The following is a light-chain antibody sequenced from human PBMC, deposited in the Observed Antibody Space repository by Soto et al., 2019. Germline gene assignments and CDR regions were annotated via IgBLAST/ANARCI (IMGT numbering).Light chain of an antibody. V-gene: IGKV3-20*01. J-gene: IGKJ1*01. Sequence: EIVLTQSPGTLSFSPGERATLSCRAIQSVTSNYLAWYQQKPGQAPRLLIFGASIRDTGIPDRFSGSGSGTDSTLTINRLEPEDFAVYHCQQYGSSPTTFAQGTKVDIK. CDR2: GAS. CDR1: QSVTSNY. CDR3: QQYGSSPTT.